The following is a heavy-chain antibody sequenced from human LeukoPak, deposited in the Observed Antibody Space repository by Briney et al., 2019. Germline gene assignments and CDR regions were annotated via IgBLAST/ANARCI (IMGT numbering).Heavy chain of an antibody. J-gene: IGHJ6*03. CDR2: IYTSGST. V-gene: IGHV4-4*09. CDR1: GGSFDSKY. D-gene: IGHD1-14*01. Sequence: PSETLSLTCSVSGGSFDSKYGSWIRQPPGKGLEWIGYIYTSGSTNFNPSLRSRVAMSIDPSKNQFSLKVYSVTAADTAVYYCANHKRTVHYYMDVWGKGTTVIVSS. CDR3: ANHKRTVHYYMDV.